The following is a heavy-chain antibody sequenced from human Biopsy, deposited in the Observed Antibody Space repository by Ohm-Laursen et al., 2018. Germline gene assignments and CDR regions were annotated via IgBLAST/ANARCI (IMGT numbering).Heavy chain of an antibody. CDR2: IFNSANT. V-gene: IGHV4-30-4*02. CDR1: GGSISSGGSY. J-gene: IGHJ4*02. D-gene: IGHD3-3*01. Sequence: SDTLSLTCTVSGGSISSGGSYWSWIRQRPGKGLEWIGYIFNSANTYYNPSLKNLITISGDTSKNQLSLKLTSVTAADTAVYYCARLSTLFGVADFTDDWGQGTLVTVSS. CDR3: ARLSTLFGVADFTDD.